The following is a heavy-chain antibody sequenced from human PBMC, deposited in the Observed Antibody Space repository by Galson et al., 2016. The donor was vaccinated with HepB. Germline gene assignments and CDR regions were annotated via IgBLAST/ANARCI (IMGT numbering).Heavy chain of an antibody. CDR2: INAGNGNT. CDR1: GYTFTNYA. Sequence: SVKVSCKASGYTFTNYAMHWVRQAPGQRLEWMGWINAGNGNTKYSQRFQGRVTIARDTSASTVYMELSSLRSEDTAVYYSAGDVVPHYSSSLYVGVPDKNYYDYYYSMDVSGQGTTVTVSS. V-gene: IGHV1-3*01. D-gene: IGHD6-13*01. CDR3: AGDVVPHYSSSLYVGVPDKNYYDYYYSMDV. J-gene: IGHJ6*02.